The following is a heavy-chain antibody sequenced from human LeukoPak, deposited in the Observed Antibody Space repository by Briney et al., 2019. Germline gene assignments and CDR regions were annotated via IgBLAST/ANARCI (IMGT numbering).Heavy chain of an antibody. Sequence: GASVKVSCKASGYTFTSYGISWVRQAPGQGLEWMGWIRGNNGNTNYAQNLQDRVTMTTDTSTNTVYMELKSLTSDDTAVYYCARVDLLNGYYFFDYWGQGTLVTVSS. J-gene: IGHJ4*02. V-gene: IGHV1-18*01. D-gene: IGHD3-9*01. CDR2: IRGNNGNT. CDR1: GYTFTSYG. CDR3: ARVDLLNGYYFFDY.